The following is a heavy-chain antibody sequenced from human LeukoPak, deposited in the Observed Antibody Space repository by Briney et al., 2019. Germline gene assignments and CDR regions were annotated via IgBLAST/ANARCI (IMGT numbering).Heavy chain of an antibody. J-gene: IGHJ4*02. D-gene: IGHD6-19*01. Sequence: GSLRLSCAASGFTFSNYWMHWVRQAPGKGLVWVSRISSDGSSTSYADSVKGRFAISRNNAKNTVFLQMNSLRAEDTAVYYCARSVTVAGTGSDFWGQGTLVTISS. CDR3: ARSVTVAGTGSDF. CDR1: GFTFSNYW. CDR2: ISSDGSST. V-gene: IGHV3-74*01.